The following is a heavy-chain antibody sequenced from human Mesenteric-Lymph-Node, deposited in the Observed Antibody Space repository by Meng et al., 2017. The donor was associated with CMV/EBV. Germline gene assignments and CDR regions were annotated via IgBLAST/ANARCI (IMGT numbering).Heavy chain of an antibody. CDR2: TYYRSKWYN. CDR1: GDSVSSNSAA. CDR3: ARLVAGNLYFDN. V-gene: IGHV6-1*01. Sequence: ISGDSVSSNSAAWNWIRQTPSRGLEWLGRTYYRSKWYNDYAVSVKSRITINPDTSKNQFSLQVNSVTPEDTGVYYCARLVAGNLYFDNWGQGTLVTV. D-gene: IGHD6-19*01. J-gene: IGHJ4*02.